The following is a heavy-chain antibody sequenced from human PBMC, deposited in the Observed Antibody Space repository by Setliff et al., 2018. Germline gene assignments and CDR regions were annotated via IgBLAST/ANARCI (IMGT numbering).Heavy chain of an antibody. D-gene: IGHD5-12*01. CDR3: ARDQYSGYNYGPDY. CDR2: INPNNGAT. V-gene: IGHV1-2*02. J-gene: IGHJ4*02. Sequence: GASVKVSCKTSGYSFTDYYIHWVRQAPGQGLEWMGWINPNNGATNYAQKFQGRVTMTRDTSISSAFMELSSLRSDDTAVYYCARDQYSGYNYGPDYWGQGTLVTVPQ. CDR1: GYSFTDYY.